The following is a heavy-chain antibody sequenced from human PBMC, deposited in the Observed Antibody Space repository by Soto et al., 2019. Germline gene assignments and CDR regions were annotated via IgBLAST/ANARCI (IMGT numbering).Heavy chain of an antibody. J-gene: IGHJ6*02. CDR3: AKDRADCSGGSCYYYYYYGMDV. CDR2: ISGSGGST. D-gene: IGHD2-15*01. Sequence: EVQLLESGGGLVQPGGSLRLSCAASGFTFSSYAMSWVRQAPGKGLEWVSAISGSGGSTYYADSVKGRFTISRDTSKNTLYLQRNSLRAEDTAVYYCAKDRADCSGGSCYYYYYYGMDVWGQGTTVTVSS. CDR1: GFTFSSYA. V-gene: IGHV3-23*01.